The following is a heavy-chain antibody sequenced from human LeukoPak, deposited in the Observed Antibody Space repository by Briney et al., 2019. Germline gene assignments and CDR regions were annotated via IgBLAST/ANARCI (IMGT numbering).Heavy chain of an antibody. J-gene: IGHJ4*02. CDR1: GYTFTSYD. CDR2: MNPNSGNT. CDR3: ARGHGGYCSGGSCLYYFDY. Sequence: ASVKVSCKASGYTFTSYDIIWVRQATGQGLEWMGWMNPNSGNTGYAQKFQGRVTMTRNTSISTAYMELSSLRSEDTAVYYCARGHGGYCSGGSCLYYFDYWGQGTLVTVSS. D-gene: IGHD2-15*01. V-gene: IGHV1-8*01.